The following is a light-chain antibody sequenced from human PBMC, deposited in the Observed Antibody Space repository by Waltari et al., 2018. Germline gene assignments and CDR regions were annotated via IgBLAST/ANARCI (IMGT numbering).Light chain of an antibody. CDR3: LVYMGSGICV. J-gene: IGLJ2*01. CDR2: KTI. Sequence: YRQSRGQAPRTLVYKTISRSSGGPDRVFCSILGNKVALTITGAQAEDESDYYCLVYMGSGICVFGGGTKLTVL. V-gene: IGLV8-61*01.